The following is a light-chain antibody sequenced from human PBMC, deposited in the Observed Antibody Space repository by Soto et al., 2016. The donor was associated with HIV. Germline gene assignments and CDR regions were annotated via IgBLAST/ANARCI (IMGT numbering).Light chain of an antibody. V-gene: IGKV1-39*01. Sequence: DIQMTQSPSSLSASVGDRVTVTCRASQGISTALNWYQQKPGKAPNLLIYAVSSLHSGVPSRFSGSGSGADFTLTISSLQPEDFATYYCQQTYTNVWTFGPGTKVEV. CDR3: QQTYTNVWT. J-gene: IGKJ1*01. CDR2: AVS. CDR1: QGISTA.